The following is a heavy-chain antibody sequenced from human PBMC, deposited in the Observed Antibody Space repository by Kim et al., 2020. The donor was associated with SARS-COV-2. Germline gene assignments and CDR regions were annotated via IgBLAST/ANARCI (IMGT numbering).Heavy chain of an antibody. CDR2: TYYRSKWYN. D-gene: IGHD3-3*01. V-gene: IGHV6-1*01. CDR1: GDSVSSNSAA. Sequence: SQTLSLTCAISGDSVSSNSAAWNWIRQSPSRGLEWLGRTYYRSKWYNDYAVSVKSRITINPDTSKNQFSLQLNSVTPEDTAVYYCARASYDFWSGYYNPYYYYGMDVWGQGTTVTVSS. CDR3: ARASYDFWSGYYNPYYYYGMDV. J-gene: IGHJ6*02.